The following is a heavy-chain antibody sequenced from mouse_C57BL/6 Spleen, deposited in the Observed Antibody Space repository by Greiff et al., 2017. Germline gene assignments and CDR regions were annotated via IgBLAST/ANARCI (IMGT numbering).Heavy chain of an antibody. CDR1: GYTFTSYW. V-gene: IGHV1-50*01. Sequence: QVQLQQSGAELVKPGASVKLSCKASGYTFTSYWMQWVKQRPGQGLEWIGEIDPSDSYTNYNQKFKGKATLTENTSSSTAYMQLSSLTSEDAAVYYCARGRYYFDYWGKGTTLTVSS. CDR3: ARGRYYFDY. J-gene: IGHJ2*01. CDR2: IDPSDSYT.